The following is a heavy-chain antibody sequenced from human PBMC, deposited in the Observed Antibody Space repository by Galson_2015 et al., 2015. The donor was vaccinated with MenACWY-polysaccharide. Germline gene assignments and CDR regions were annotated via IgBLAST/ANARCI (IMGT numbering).Heavy chain of an antibody. Sequence: SVKVSCKASGYTFSSYDINWVRQATGQRLEWMGWMNPNSGNTGYAQKFQGRVTMTRNTSISTAYMELNSLTSEDAAVYYCARGGRDTAVAAPAAVLLDYWGQGILVTVSS. CDR1: GYTFSSYD. CDR2: MNPNSGNT. CDR3: ARGGRDTAVAAPAAVLLDY. J-gene: IGHJ4*02. V-gene: IGHV1-8*01. D-gene: IGHD6-19*01.